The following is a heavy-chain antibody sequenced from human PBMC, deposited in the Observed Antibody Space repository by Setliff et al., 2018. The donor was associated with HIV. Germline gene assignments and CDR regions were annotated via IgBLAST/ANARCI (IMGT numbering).Heavy chain of an antibody. CDR3: TMFSISSA. CDR2: INSDTTTT. Sequence: HPGGSLRLSCAASGFTFSRYWMHWVRQAPGQGLVWVSGINSDTTTTTYADSVKGRFSISRDNAKNTLYLQMNGLRGEDTAVYYCTMFSISSAWGQGTQVTVSS. V-gene: IGHV3-74*01. CDR1: GFTFSRYW. D-gene: IGHD6-6*01. J-gene: IGHJ5*02.